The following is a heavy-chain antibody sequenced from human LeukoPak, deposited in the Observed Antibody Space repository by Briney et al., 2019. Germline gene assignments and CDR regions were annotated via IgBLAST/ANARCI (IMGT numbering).Heavy chain of an antibody. Sequence: PSGTLSLTCAVSGGSISSSNWRSWVRQPPGKGLEWIGEIYHSGSTNYNPSLKSRVTISVDKSKNQFSLKLSSVTAADTAVYYCASSNILTGYYLNWFDPWGQGTLVTVSS. CDR1: GGSISSSNW. D-gene: IGHD3-9*01. CDR3: ASSNILTGYYLNWFDP. V-gene: IGHV4-4*02. CDR2: IYHSGST. J-gene: IGHJ5*02.